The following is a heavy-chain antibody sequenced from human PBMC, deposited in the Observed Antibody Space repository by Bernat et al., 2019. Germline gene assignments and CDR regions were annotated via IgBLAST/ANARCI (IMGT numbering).Heavy chain of an antibody. Sequence: EVQLVESGGNLVQPGGALRLSCTGSGFTFSSYPMNWVRQAPGKGLEWVSVIRDVGGQTFYGDSVKGRFTISRDNSRTTLYLQMNSLRAEDTAVYYCARGQSDDWANIQYWGQGTLVTVSS. V-gene: IGHV3-23*04. D-gene: IGHD3-9*01. CDR1: GFTFSSYP. CDR3: ARGQSDDWANIQY. J-gene: IGHJ4*02. CDR2: IRDVGGQT.